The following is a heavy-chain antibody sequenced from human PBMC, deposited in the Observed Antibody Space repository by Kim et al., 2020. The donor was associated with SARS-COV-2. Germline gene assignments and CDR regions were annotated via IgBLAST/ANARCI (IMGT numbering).Heavy chain of an antibody. CDR2: IVVGSGNT. J-gene: IGHJ6*02. CDR1: GFTFTSSA. D-gene: IGHD6-19*01. CDR3: AAPGGGWYCYYYGMDV. V-gene: IGHV1-58*02. Sequence: SVKVSCKASGFTFTSSAMQWVRQARGQRLEWIGWIVVGSGNTNYAQKFQERVTITRDMSTSTAYMELSSLRSEDTAVYYCAAPGGGWYCYYYGMDVWGQGTTVTVSS.